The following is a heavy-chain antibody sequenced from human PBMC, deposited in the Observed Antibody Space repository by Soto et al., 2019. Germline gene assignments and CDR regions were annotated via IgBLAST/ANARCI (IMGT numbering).Heavy chain of an antibody. D-gene: IGHD6-13*01. CDR1: GGTFSSYA. CDR2: IIPIFGTA. Sequence: SVKVSCKASGGTFSSYAVSWVRQAPGQGLEWMGGIIPIFGTANYAQKFQGRVTITADESTSTAYMELSSLRSEDTAVYYCARDRKRGIAAAGTVLDYWGQGTLVTVSS. CDR3: ARDRKRGIAAAGTVLDY. J-gene: IGHJ4*02. V-gene: IGHV1-69*13.